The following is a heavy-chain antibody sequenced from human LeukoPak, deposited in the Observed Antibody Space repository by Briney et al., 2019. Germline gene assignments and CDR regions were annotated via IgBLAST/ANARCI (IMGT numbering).Heavy chain of an antibody. Sequence: GGSLRLSCVTSGFIFSDHYMDWVRQAPGKGLEWVANIKQDGSEKYYVDSVKGRFTISRDNAKNSLSLHMNSLRAEDTAVYYCARDRGECTNGVCYYHDFDYWGQGTLVTVSS. J-gene: IGHJ4*02. CDR3: ARDRGECTNGVCYYHDFDY. CDR2: IKQDGSEK. D-gene: IGHD2-8*01. CDR1: GFIFSDHY. V-gene: IGHV3-7*01.